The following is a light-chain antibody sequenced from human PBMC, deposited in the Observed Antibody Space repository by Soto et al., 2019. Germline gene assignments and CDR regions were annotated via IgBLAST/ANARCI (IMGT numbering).Light chain of an antibody. V-gene: IGLV2-14*01. CDR1: RSDVGGYNC. Sequence: QSALTQPASVSGSPGQSITISCTGTRSDVGGYNCVSWYQQHPGKAPKLMIYDVSNRPSGVSNRFSGSKSGNTASLTISGLQAEDEADYYCSSYTSSSPYVFGTGTKSPS. CDR3: SSYTSSSPYV. J-gene: IGLJ1*01. CDR2: DVS.